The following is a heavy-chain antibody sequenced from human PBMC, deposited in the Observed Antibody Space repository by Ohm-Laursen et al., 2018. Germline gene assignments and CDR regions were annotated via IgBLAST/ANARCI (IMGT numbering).Heavy chain of an antibody. CDR2: IKQDGGEK. D-gene: IGHD2-8*01. J-gene: IGHJ6*02. Sequence: SLRLSCAASGFTFSNYWMSWVRQTPGKGLEWVANIKQDGGEKNFADPVKGRFTISRDNAKNSLYLQMDSLRAEDTALYYCAKDYSRLMVFGMDVWGQGTTVTVSS. V-gene: IGHV3-7*03. CDR1: GFTFSNYW. CDR3: AKDYSRLMVFGMDV.